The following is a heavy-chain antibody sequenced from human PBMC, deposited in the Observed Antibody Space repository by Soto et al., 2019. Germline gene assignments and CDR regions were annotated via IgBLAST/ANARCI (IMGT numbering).Heavy chain of an antibody. J-gene: IGHJ5*02. CDR1: GYSFSSYG. Sequence: QVQLVQSGPEVKKPGASVKVSCKASGYSFSSYGITWVRQAPGQGLEWMGWISPSSGETNYAQKFQGRVTVTTDTSTTPTYLELRSLKSDDTAVYYCARDWHPRFDPWGPGTLVTVSS. V-gene: IGHV1-18*01. CDR3: ARDWHPRFDP. CDR2: ISPSSGET.